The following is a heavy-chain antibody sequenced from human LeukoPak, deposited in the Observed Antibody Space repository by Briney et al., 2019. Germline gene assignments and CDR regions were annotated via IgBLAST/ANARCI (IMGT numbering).Heavy chain of an antibody. CDR2: ISSSGSYI. Sequence: GGSLRLSCAASGFTFSSYSMNWVRQAPGKGLEWVSSISSSGSYIYYADSVKGRFTTSRDNAKNSLYLQMNSLRAEDTAVYYCARDRIYYDSSGLDYWGQGTLVTVSS. CDR1: GFTFSSYS. D-gene: IGHD3-22*01. J-gene: IGHJ4*02. V-gene: IGHV3-21*01. CDR3: ARDRIYYDSSGLDY.